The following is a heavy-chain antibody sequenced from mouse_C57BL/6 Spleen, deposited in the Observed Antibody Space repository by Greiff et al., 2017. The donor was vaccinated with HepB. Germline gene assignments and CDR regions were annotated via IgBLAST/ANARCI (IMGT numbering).Heavy chain of an antibody. CDR1: GFTFSSYA. V-gene: IGHV5-4*01. CDR3: AREGSTARTGAY. Sequence: EVKLVESGGGLVKPGGSLKLSCAASGFTFSSYAMSWVRQTPEKRLEWVATISDGGSYTYYPDNVKGRFTISRDNAKNNLYLQMSHLKSEDTAMYYCAREGSTARTGAYRGQGTLVTVSA. CDR2: ISDGGSYT. D-gene: IGHD1-2*01. J-gene: IGHJ3*01.